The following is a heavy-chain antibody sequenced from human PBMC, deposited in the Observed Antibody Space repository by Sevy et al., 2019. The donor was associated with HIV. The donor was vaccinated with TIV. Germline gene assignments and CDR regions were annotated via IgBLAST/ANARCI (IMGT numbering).Heavy chain of an antibody. Sequence: ASVKVSCKASGYTFTSYYMHWVRQAPGQGLEWMGIINPSGGSTSYAQKFQGRVTMTRDTSTSTVYMELSSLRSEDTAVYYCASPTMVRGVPGAGYYYYGMDVWSQGTTVTVSS. CDR2: INPSGGST. J-gene: IGHJ6*02. CDR1: GYTFTSYY. D-gene: IGHD3-10*01. CDR3: ASPTMVRGVPGAGYYYYGMDV. V-gene: IGHV1-46*01.